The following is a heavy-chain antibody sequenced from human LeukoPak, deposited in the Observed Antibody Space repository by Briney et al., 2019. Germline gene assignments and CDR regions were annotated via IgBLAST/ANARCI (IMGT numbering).Heavy chain of an antibody. CDR1: GASVSSGNW. Sequence: NPSETLSLTCAVSGASVSSGNWWNWARQSPGKGLEWIAEILYTGDTNYNPSLRSRVTLSIDNSNNKASLKLASVTAADSAVYYCARAQRGCSANSCYLDPWGPGILVTVSS. J-gene: IGHJ5*02. V-gene: IGHV4-4*02. D-gene: IGHD2-15*01. CDR2: ILYTGDT. CDR3: ARAQRGCSANSCYLDP.